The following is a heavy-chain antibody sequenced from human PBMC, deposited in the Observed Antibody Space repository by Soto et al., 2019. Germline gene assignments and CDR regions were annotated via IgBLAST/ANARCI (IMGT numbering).Heavy chain of an antibody. D-gene: IGHD2-8*01. CDR2: VSASGGTT. J-gene: IGHJ4*02. Sequence: EVQLLESGGGFVQPGGSLRLSCAASGFTFSSYAMSWVHQAPGKGNERVSAVSASGGTTYYADSVQGRFTISRDNSKNALSLQMSSLRVEDTAIYYCAKDRTGWHTWCFDYWGQGTLVTVSS. CDR3: AKDRTGWHTWCFDY. CDR1: GFTFSSYA. V-gene: IGHV3-23*01.